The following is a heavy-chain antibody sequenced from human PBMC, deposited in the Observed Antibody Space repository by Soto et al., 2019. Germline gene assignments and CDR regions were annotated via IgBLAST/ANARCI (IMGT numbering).Heavy chain of an antibody. Sequence: ASVKVSCKASGYTFTSYFMHWVRQAPRQGLEWMGRISAYNGNTKYSQKFQGRVTITADESTSTTYMELSSLSSEDTAVFFCARDMIPAAISYRYYAMDVWGQGTTVTVSS. CDR1: GYTFTSYF. V-gene: IGHV1-18*04. CDR2: ISAYNGNT. CDR3: ARDMIPAAISYRYYAMDV. J-gene: IGHJ6*02. D-gene: IGHD2-2*01.